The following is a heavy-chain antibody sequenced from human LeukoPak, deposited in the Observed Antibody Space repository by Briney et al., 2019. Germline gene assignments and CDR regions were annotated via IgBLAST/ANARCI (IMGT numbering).Heavy chain of an antibody. V-gene: IGHV1-8*01. CDR1: GYTFTSYD. CDR2: MNPNSGNT. Sequence: APVKVSCKASGYTFTSYDINWVRQATGQGLEWMGWMNPNSGNTGYAQKFQGRVTMTRNTSISTAYMELSSLRSEDTAVYYCARGHHPTYYDFWSGYSADNWFDPWGQGTLVTVSS. D-gene: IGHD3-3*01. J-gene: IGHJ5*02. CDR3: ARGHHPTYYDFWSGYSADNWFDP.